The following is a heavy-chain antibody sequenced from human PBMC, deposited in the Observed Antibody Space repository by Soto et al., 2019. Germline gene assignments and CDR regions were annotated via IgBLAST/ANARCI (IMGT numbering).Heavy chain of an antibody. CDR3: AHLPKTYGDYVESYYFDY. CDR1: GFSLSTNEVG. D-gene: IGHD4-17*01. J-gene: IGHJ4*02. CDR2: IYSDDHK. V-gene: IGHV2-5*02. Sequence: QITLKESGPTLVKPTQTLTLTCTFSGFSLSTNEVGVGWIRQPPGKALEWLALIYSDDHKRYSPSLQSRLTTAKDPSKNQVVLTMTTVDPVDTATYYCAHLPKTYGDYVESYYFDYWGQGTLVTVSS.